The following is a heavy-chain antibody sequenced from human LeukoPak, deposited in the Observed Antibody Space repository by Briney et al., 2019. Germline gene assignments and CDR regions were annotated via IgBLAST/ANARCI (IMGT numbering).Heavy chain of an antibody. J-gene: IGHJ6*02. CDR3: ARDRHIAAAGTPLYYYGMDV. CDR2: ISAYNGNT. CDR1: GYTFTSYG. V-gene: IGHV1-18*01. Sequence: ASVKVSCKASGYTFTSYGISWVRQAPGQGLEWMGWISAYNGNTNYAQKLQGRVTMTTDTSTSTAYMELRSLRSDDTAVYYCARDRHIAAAGTPLYYYGMDVWGQGTTVTVSS. D-gene: IGHD6-13*01.